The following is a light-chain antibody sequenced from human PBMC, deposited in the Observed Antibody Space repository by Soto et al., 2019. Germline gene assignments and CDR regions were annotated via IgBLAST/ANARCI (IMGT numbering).Light chain of an antibody. CDR2: LNSDGSH. CDR3: QTWGTGSVV. Sequence: QSVLTQSPSASASLGASFKLTCTLSSGHSSYAIAWHQQQPEKGPRYLMKLNSDGSHSKGDGIPDRFSGSSSGAERYLTISSLQSEDEADYYCQTWGTGSVVFGGGTKLTAL. CDR1: SGHSSYA. V-gene: IGLV4-69*01. J-gene: IGLJ2*01.